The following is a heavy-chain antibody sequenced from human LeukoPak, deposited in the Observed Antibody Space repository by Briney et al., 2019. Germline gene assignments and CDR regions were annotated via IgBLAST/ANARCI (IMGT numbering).Heavy chain of an antibody. CDR2: VSGYNGNA. Sequence: AWGKCSSKALGYAFPRDGISRVGAAPGQGQGWMGWVSGYNGNANYPQKLQGRVTMTTDTSTSTAYMELRSLRSDDTAVYYCARGLPQSYYGGNPLDYWGQGTLVTVSS. CDR3: ARGLPQSYYGGNPLDY. D-gene: IGHD4-23*01. CDR1: GYAFPRDG. J-gene: IGHJ4*02. V-gene: IGHV1-18*01.